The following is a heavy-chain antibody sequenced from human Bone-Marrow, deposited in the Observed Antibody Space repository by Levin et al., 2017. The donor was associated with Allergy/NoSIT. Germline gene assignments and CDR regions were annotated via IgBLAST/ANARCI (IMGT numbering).Heavy chain of an antibody. J-gene: IGHJ3*02. CDR1: GFTVSSNY. D-gene: IGHD2-2*01. CDR3: ATDRAYCSTTTCYLPDAFDI. Sequence: GGSLRLSCVASGFTVSSNYMNWVRQAPGKGLEWVSVIYSGGSTYYADSVKGRFTISRDNSKNTLYLQMSSLRAEDTAVYYCATDRAYCSTTTCYLPDAFDIWGQGTMVTVSS. V-gene: IGHV3-66*01. CDR2: IYSGGST.